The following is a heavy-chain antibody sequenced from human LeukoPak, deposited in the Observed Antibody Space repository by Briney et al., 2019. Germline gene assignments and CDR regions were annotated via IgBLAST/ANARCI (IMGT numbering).Heavy chain of an antibody. CDR2: ISGSGGST. J-gene: IGHJ6*03. Sequence: GGSLRLSCAASGFTFSSYGMSWVRQAPGKGLEWVSAISGSGGSTYYADSVKGRFTISRDNSKNTLYLQMNSLRAEDTAVYYCAKDGGYYGSGSYYKNYMDVWGKGTTVTISS. V-gene: IGHV3-23*01. CDR3: AKDGGYYGSGSYYKNYMDV. CDR1: GFTFSSYG. D-gene: IGHD3-10*01.